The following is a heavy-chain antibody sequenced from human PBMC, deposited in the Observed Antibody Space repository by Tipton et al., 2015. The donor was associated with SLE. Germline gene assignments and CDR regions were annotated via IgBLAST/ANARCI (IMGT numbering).Heavy chain of an antibody. CDR2: IYYSGST. V-gene: IGHV4-59*08. D-gene: IGHD5-12*01. CDR1: GGSISSYY. J-gene: IGHJ4*02. CDR3: ARRLTRDSGYDYFDY. Sequence: TLSLTCTVSGGSISSYYWSWIRQPPGKGLEWIGYIYYSGSTNYNPSLKSRVTISVDTSKNQFSLKLSSVTAADTAVYYCARRLTRDSGYDYFDYWGQGTLFTVSS.